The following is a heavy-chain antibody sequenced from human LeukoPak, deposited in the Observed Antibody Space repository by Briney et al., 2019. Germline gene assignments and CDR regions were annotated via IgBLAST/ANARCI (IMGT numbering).Heavy chain of an antibody. J-gene: IGHJ4*02. D-gene: IGHD3-22*01. V-gene: IGHV3-30*18. CDR1: GFTFRNYG. CDR2: ISYDESDK. CDR3: AKDFRRADYYDSSGYYRMIDY. Sequence: GRSLRLSCAVSGFTFRNYGMHWVGQAPGKGLEWGAVISYDESDKYYGDSVKGRFTISRDNSKNTLFLQMNSLRAEDTAVYFCAKDFRRADYYDSSGYYRMIDYWGQGTLVTVSS.